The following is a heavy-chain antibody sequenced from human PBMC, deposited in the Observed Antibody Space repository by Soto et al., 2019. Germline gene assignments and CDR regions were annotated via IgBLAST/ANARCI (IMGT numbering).Heavy chain of an antibody. Sequence: ASETLSLTCSVSGSSIITSYYWGWIRQSPGKGLEWIGSAYYSGSTYYNPSLKSRVTIFVDTSKSQFSLMLDSVTAADTAVYYCARHDWARFYGMDVWGQGTTVTVSS. CDR2: AYYSGST. V-gene: IGHV4-39*01. CDR1: GSSIITSYY. CDR3: ARHDWARFYGMDV. D-gene: IGHD2-21*01. J-gene: IGHJ6*02.